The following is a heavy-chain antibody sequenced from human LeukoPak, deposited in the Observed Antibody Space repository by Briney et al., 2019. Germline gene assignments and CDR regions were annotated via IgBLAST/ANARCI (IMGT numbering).Heavy chain of an antibody. Sequence: GGSLRLSCAASGFTFSSYWIHWVRQAPGKGLVWVSRIDTDGSNTNYADSVKGRFTISRDNSKNTLYLQMNSLRAEDTAVYYCAGRYDSSGYPLHWGQGTLVTVSS. CDR1: GFTFSSYW. CDR3: AGRYDSSGYPLH. D-gene: IGHD3-22*01. J-gene: IGHJ4*02. V-gene: IGHV3-74*01. CDR2: IDTDGSNT.